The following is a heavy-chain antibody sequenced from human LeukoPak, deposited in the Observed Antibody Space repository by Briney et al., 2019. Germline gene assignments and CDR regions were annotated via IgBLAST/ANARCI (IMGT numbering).Heavy chain of an antibody. J-gene: IGHJ4*02. CDR3: ASVPRYYYDSSGQNTMGSFDY. CDR2: INPSGGST. Sequence: ASVKVSGKASGYTFTSYYMHWVRQAPGQGLEWMGIINPSGGSTSYAQKFQGRVTMTRDTSTSTVYMELSSLRSEDTAVYYCASVPRYYYDSSGQNTMGSFDYWGQGTLVTVSS. V-gene: IGHV1-46*01. D-gene: IGHD3-22*01. CDR1: GYTFTSYY.